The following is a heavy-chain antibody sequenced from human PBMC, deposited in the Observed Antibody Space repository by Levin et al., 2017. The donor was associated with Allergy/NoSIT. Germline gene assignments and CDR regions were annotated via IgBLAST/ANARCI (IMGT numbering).Heavy chain of an antibody. CDR3: ARDLITMVRGVIITNYYYGMDV. CDR2: IWYDGSNK. J-gene: IGHJ6*02. V-gene: IGHV3-33*01. Sequence: GGSLRLSCAASGFTFSSYGMHWVRQAPGKGLEWVAVIWYDGSNKYYADSVKGRFTISRDNSKNTLYLQMNSLRAEDTAVYYCARDLITMVRGVIITNYYYGMDVWGQGTTVTVSS. D-gene: IGHD3-10*01. CDR1: GFTFSSYG.